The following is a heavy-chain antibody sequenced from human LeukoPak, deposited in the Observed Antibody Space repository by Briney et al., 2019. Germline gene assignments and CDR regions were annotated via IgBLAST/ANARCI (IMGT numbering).Heavy chain of an antibody. CDR1: GFTFSNSA. J-gene: IGHJ4*02. V-gene: IGHV3-64*02. CDR2: ISTNGDRT. D-gene: IGHD6-19*01. CDR3: ARGVAISSSAWYDTFDY. Sequence: PGGSLRLSCGASGFTFSNSAMYWVRQAPGKGLEFVSVISTNGDRTYYADSVKGRFTISRDNSKNTLYLQMGSLRADDMAVYYCARGVAISSSAWYDTFDYWGQGALVTISS.